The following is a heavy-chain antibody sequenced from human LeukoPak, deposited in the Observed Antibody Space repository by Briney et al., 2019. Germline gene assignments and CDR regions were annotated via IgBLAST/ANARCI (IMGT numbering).Heavy chain of an antibody. D-gene: IGHD3-10*01. Sequence: PSETLSLTCSVSGGSISGYYWSWIRQPPGKGLEWIGYIHYSGSTDYSPSLKSRVTMSVDTSKNQFSLKLSSVTAADTAVYYCARHLDYYGSGSYEYWGQGTLVTVSS. CDR2: IHYSGST. CDR1: GGSISGYY. V-gene: IGHV4-59*08. CDR3: ARHLDYYGSGSYEY. J-gene: IGHJ4*02.